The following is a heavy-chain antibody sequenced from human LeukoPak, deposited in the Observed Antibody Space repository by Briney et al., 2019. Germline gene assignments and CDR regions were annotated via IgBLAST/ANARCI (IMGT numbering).Heavy chain of an antibody. CDR3: ARDRGFGCYDY. CDR1: GGSFSGYY. V-gene: IGHV4-34*01. Sequence: ASETLSLTCAVYGGSFSGYYWSWIRQLPGKGLEWIGEINHSGTTYYNSSLKSRANISIDTSKNQFSLKLNSLTAADTAVYYCARDRGFGCYDYWGQGTLVTVSS. CDR2: INHSGTT. J-gene: IGHJ4*02. D-gene: IGHD5-12*01.